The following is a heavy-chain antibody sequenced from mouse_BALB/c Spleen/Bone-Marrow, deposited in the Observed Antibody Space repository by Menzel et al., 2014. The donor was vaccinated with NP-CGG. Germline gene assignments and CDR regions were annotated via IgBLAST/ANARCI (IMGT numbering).Heavy chain of an antibody. J-gene: IGHJ3*01. CDR1: GFTFSDYY. V-gene: IGHV5-4*02. Sequence: EVQLVESGGGLVQPGGSLKLSCAASGFTFSDYYMYWVRQTPEKRLEWVATISDGGSYTYYPDSVKGRFTISRDNAKNKLYQKMSSLKAEEAAIYYGANYYGSTWFAYWGQGTLVTVSA. CDR3: ANYYGSTWFAY. CDR2: ISDGGSYT. D-gene: IGHD1-1*01.